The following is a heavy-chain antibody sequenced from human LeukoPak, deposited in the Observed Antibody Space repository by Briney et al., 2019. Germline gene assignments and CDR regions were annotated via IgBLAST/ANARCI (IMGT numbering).Heavy chain of an antibody. D-gene: IGHD1-26*01. CDR1: GGSFTSYY. CDR2: IYYSGST. J-gene: IGHJ6*03. CDR3: ARGGSYLYYYYYMDV. V-gene: IGHV4-59*01. Sequence: PSETLSLTCTVSGGSFTSYYWSWIRQPPGKGLEWIGYIYYSGSTNYNPSLESRVTISVDTSKNQFSLKLSSVTAADTAVYYCARGGSYLYYYYYMDVWGKGTTVTVSS.